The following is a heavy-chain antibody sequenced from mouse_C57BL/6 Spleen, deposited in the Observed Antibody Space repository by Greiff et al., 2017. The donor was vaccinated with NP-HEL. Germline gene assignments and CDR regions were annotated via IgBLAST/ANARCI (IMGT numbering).Heavy chain of an antibody. D-gene: IGHD1-1*02. J-gene: IGHJ4*01. V-gene: IGHV5-16*01. CDR1: GFTFSDYY. Sequence: EVKLVESEGGLVQPGSSMKLSCTASGFTFSDYYMAWVRQVSEKGLEWVANINYDGSSTYYLDSLKSRFIISRDNAKNILYLQMSSLKSEDTATYYCARDNGGAMDYWGQGTSVTVSS. CDR3: ARDNGGAMDY. CDR2: INYDGSST.